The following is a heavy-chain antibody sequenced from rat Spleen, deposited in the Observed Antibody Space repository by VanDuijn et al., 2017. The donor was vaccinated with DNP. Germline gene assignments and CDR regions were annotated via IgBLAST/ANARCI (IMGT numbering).Heavy chain of an antibody. D-gene: IGHD1-6*01. J-gene: IGHJ4*01. Sequence: QVQLKESGPGLVQPSQTLSLTCTVSGFSLTSYGVSWVRQPPGKGLEWSGAIWSGGSTDYNSALKSRLSISRETTKSQVLLKMNSLQTEDTAMYFCATGIRGAMDAWGQGTSVTVSS. CDR3: ATGIRGAMDA. CDR2: IWSGGST. CDR1: GFSLTSYG. V-gene: IGHV2-16*01.